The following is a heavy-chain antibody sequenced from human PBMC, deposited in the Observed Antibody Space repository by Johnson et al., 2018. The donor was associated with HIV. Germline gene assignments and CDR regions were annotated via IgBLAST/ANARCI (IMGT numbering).Heavy chain of an antibody. CDR3: ARDGESQQLPLGDAFDV. Sequence: VQLVESGGGLVQPGGSLRLSCAASGFTFSNYDMHWVRQTAGRRLEWVSGIAATGDTYYPGSVKGRFTVSRDNSKNTLYLQMSSLRAEDTAMYYCARDGESQQLPLGDAFDVWGQGTMVTVSS. CDR2: IAATGDT. V-gene: IGHV3-13*01. CDR1: GFTFSNYD. J-gene: IGHJ3*01. D-gene: IGHD6-13*01.